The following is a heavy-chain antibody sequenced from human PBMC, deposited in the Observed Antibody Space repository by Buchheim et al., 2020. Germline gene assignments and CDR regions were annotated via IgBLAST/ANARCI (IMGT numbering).Heavy chain of an antibody. J-gene: IGHJ6*02. V-gene: IGHV4-34*01. CDR3: AREIAAAGTGFYYYYYGMDV. CDR2: INHSGST. D-gene: IGHD6-13*01. CDR1: GGSFSGYY. Sequence: QVQLQQWGAGLLKPSETLSLTCAVYGGSFSGYYWSWIRQPPGKGLEWIGEINHSGSTNYNPSLKSRVTISVDTSKNQFSLKLSSVTAADTAVYYCAREIAAAGTGFYYYYYGMDVWGQGTT.